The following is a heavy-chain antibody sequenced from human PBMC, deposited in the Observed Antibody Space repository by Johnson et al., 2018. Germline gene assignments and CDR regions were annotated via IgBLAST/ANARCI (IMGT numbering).Heavy chain of an antibody. D-gene: IGHD3-3*01. V-gene: IGHV3-7*01. J-gene: IGHJ4*02. CDR1: GFTFSNYW. CDR2: IKQDGSEE. CDR3: ARDSGDSFWSGYPDY. Sequence: EVQLVESGGGLAQPGGSLRLSCAASGFTFSNYWMTWVRQAPGKGLEWVANIKQDGSEEYYVDSVKGRFTIFRDNAKNSVYLQMNSLRGEDTAIYYCARDSGDSFWSGYPDYWGQGALVTVSP.